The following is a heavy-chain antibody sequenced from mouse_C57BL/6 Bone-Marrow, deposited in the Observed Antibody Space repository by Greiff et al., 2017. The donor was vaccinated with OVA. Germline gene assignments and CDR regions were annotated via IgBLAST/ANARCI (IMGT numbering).Heavy chain of an antibody. D-gene: IGHD1-1*01. J-gene: IGHJ1*03. Sequence: EVQGVESGPGMVKPSQSLSLTCTVPGYSITSGYDWHWIRHFPGNKLEWMGYISYSGSTNYNPSLKSRISITHDTSKNHFFLKLNSVTTEDTATYYCARDYGSSYWYFDVWGTGTTVTVSS. CDR1: GYSITSGYD. CDR3: ARDYGSSYWYFDV. V-gene: IGHV3-1*01. CDR2: ISYSGST.